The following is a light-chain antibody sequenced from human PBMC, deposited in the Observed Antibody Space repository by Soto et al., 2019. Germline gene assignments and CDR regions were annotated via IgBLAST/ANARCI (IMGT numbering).Light chain of an antibody. CDR2: EVS. CDR3: SSYTTSSTVV. Sequence: LTQPASVFGSPGQSITISCTGTSSDVGGYNFVSWYQQHPGKAPKLMIYEVSSRPSGVSNRFSGSKSGNTASLTISGLQPEDEADYYCSSYTTSSTVVFGTGTKVTVL. V-gene: IGLV2-14*03. CDR1: SSDVGGYNF. J-gene: IGLJ1*01.